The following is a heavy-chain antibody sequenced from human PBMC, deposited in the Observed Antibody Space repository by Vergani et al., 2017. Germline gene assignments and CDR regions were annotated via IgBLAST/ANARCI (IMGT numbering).Heavy chain of an antibody. CDR3: ASGKYYSDSTSHFRGRYFDV. CDR1: GDSIISRSYY. CDR2: IYNSGNG. D-gene: IGHD3-16*01. V-gene: IGHV4-39*01. J-gene: IGHJ2*01. Sequence: QMQLQESGPGLVKASETLSLTCTVSGDSIISRSYYWGWIRQRPGKGLEWIGSIYNSGNGDSSSSLKSRVTISADTSKNQFSLRLTSATAADTAVYYCASGKYYSDSTSHFRGRYFDVWGRGTLVTVPS.